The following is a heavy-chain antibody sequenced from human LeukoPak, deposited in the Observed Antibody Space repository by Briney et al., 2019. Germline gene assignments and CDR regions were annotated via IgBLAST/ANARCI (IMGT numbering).Heavy chain of an antibody. CDR1: GGSISSSNW. V-gene: IGHV4-4*02. J-gene: IGHJ4*02. D-gene: IGHD3-3*01. Sequence: SETLSLTCAVSGGSISSSNWWTWVRQPPGKGLEWIGEIFHTGIIIYNPSLKSRVTISVDKSMNQFSLRLTSVIAADTAVYFCARGGGSHYEIDYWGQGTLVTVSS. CDR2: IFHTGII. CDR3: ARGGGSHYEIDY.